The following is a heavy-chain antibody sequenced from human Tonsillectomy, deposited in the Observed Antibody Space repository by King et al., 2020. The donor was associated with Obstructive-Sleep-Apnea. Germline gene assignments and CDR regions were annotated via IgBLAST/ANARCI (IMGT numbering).Heavy chain of an antibody. D-gene: IGHD5-18*01. CDR1: GFTFSNVG. CDR3: AKHSGYISLDY. V-gene: IGHV3-23*04. J-gene: IGHJ4*02. Sequence: VQLVESGGGLVQPGTSLRLSCVASGFTFSNVGMSWVRQAPGQGLECVANISGSGGSNDYADSVGGRFTIPRGNPKKTLYLQMNSLRAEDTALYYCAKHSGYISLDYWGQGTLVTVSS. CDR2: ISGSGGSN.